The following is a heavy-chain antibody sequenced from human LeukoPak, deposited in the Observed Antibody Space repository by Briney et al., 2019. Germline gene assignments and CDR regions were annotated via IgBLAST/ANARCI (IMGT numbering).Heavy chain of an antibody. D-gene: IGHD6-13*01. V-gene: IGHV4-4*07. Sequence: KPSETLSLTCTVSGRSISSYYVSWIRQPAGKGLEWIGPIYTSGRTNYNPSLKSRLTMSVDTTTNQFSLILISVTAADTAVNYCARDGYSSIWYLFDLGGEGTLVSV. CDR3: ARDGYSSIWYLFDL. J-gene: IGHJ5*02. CDR1: GRSISSYY. CDR2: IYTSGRT.